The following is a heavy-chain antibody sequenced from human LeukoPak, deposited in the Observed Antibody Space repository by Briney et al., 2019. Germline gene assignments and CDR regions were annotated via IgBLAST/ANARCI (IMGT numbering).Heavy chain of an antibody. J-gene: IGHJ4*02. CDR2: INHSGST. CDR1: GGSFSGYY. D-gene: IGHD3-22*01. V-gene: IGHV4-34*01. CDR3: ARGLGDSSGYYSSYFDY. Sequence: SGTLSLTCAVYGGSFSGYYWSWIRQPPGKGLEWIGEINHSGSTNYNPSLKSRVTISVDTSKNQFSLKLSSVTAADTAVYYCARGLGDSSGYYSSYFDYWGQGTLVTVSS.